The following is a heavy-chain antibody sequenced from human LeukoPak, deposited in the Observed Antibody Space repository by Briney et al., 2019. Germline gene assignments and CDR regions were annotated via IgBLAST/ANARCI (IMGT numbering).Heavy chain of an antibody. Sequence: PGGSLRLSCAASGFTFSSYSMNWVRQAPGKGLEWVSSISSSSSYIYYADSVKGRFTISRDNAKNSLYLQMNSLRAEDTAVYYCARDKYYYDSSGYYRGHDYWGQGTLVTVPS. CDR1: GFTFSSYS. V-gene: IGHV3-21*01. CDR2: ISSSSSYI. D-gene: IGHD3-22*01. J-gene: IGHJ4*02. CDR3: ARDKYYYDSSGYYRGHDY.